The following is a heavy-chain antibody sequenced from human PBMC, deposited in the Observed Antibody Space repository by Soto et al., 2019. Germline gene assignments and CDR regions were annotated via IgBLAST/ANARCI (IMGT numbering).Heavy chain of an antibody. CDR1: GDSVSSVGFH. CDR2: IYNGGST. V-gene: IGHV4-30-4*01. J-gene: IGHJ4*02. Sequence: SETLSLTCTVSGDSVSSVGFHWAWLRRPPGKGLEWIGYIYNGGSTYYRPSLESRMHISLDATRNHYSLRLTSVTAADTAVYFCARAPVGLDTISYFDYWGQGKLVTVSS. CDR3: ARAPVGLDTISYFDY. D-gene: IGHD3-3*01.